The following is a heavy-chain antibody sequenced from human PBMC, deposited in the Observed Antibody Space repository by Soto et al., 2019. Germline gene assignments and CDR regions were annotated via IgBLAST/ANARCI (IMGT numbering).Heavy chain of an antibody. CDR2: IYHSGST. CDR1: GGSISSSNW. V-gene: IGHV4-4*02. Sequence: QVQLQESGPGLVKPSGTLSLTCAVSGGSISSSNWWSWVRQPPGKGLEWIGEIYHSGSTNYNPSLKSRVTISVDKSKNQFSLELSSVTAAYTAVYYCARDYMVRGVMRWFDPWGQGTLVTVSS. D-gene: IGHD3-10*01. J-gene: IGHJ5*02. CDR3: ARDYMVRGVMRWFDP.